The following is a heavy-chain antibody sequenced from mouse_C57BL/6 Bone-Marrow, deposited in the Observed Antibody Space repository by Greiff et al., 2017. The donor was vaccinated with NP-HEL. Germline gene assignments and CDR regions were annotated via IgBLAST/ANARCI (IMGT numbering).Heavy chain of an antibody. CDR3: ARQREVY. CDR2: ISSGGSYT. J-gene: IGHJ3*01. Sequence: EVKVVESGGDLVKPGGSLKLSCAASGFTFSSYGMSWVRQTPDKRLEWVATISSGGSYTYYPDSVKGRFTISRDNAKNTLYLQMSSLKSEDTAMYYCARQREVYWGQGTLVTVSA. V-gene: IGHV5-6*01. CDR1: GFTFSSYG.